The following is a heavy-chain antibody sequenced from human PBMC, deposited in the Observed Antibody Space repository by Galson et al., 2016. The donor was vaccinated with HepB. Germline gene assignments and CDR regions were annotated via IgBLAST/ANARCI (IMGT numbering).Heavy chain of an antibody. CDR1: GFTFSDYA. V-gene: IGHV3-23*01. CDR3: AQDPRERSSSWGTYFDY. J-gene: IGHJ4*02. CDR2: VSGSGHST. D-gene: IGHD6-13*01. Sequence: SLRLSCAASGFTFSDYAMSWVRQAPGKGLEWVSAVSGSGHSTYYADSVKGRFTISRDNSKNTVYLQMNSLRVEDTAVYYCAQDPRERSSSWGTYFDYWGQGTLVTVSS.